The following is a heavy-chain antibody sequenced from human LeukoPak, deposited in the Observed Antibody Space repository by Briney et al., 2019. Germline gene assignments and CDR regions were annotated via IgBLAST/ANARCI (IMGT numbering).Heavy chain of an antibody. V-gene: IGHV1-18*01. CDR1: GYTFTSYG. CDR2: ISAYNGNT. J-gene: IGHJ5*02. CDR3: ARVRGYCSGGSCWDNWFDP. Sequence: ASVKVSCKASGYTFTSYGISWVRQAPGQGLEWMGWISAYNGNTNYAQKLQGRVTMTTDTSTSTAYMELRSLRSDDTAVYYCARVRGYCSGGSCWDNWFDPWGQGTLVTVSS. D-gene: IGHD2-15*01.